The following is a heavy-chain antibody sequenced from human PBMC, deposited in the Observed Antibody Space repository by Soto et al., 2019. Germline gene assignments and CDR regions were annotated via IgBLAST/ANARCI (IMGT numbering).Heavy chain of an antibody. V-gene: IGHV1-2*02. CDR2: INPYSGDT. CDR3: ARMHSTGWFGAFDF. D-gene: IGHD6-19*01. Sequence: VKVDFKTSGYPFTGYYLHWVRQAPGQGLECMGWINPYSGDTKFAEQFQGRVTMTRDTSMSTAFMELSSLRFDDTAIYYCARMHSTGWFGAFDFSGQGTMVIVSS. CDR1: GYPFTGYY. J-gene: IGHJ3*01.